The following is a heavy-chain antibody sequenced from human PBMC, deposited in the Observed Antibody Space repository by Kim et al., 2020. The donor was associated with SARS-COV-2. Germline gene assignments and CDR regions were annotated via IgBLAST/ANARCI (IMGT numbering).Heavy chain of an antibody. V-gene: IGHV4-59*09. Sequence: NPTLKSRVTISVDTSKNQFSLKLSSVTAADTAVYYWARGGSSWSFNWFDPWGQGTLVTVSS. J-gene: IGHJ5*02. CDR3: ARGGSSWSFNWFDP. D-gene: IGHD6-13*01.